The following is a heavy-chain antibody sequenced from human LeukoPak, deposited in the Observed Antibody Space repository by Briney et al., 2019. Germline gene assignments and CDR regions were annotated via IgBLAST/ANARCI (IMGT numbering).Heavy chain of an antibody. J-gene: IGHJ4*02. CDR2: IRSKANSYAT. Sequence: PVGSLRLSCAASGFTFSGSAMQWVRQATGKRLEWVGRIRSKANSYATAYAASVKGRFTISRDDSKNTAYLQMNSLKTEDTAVYYCTRLGAIEMPTIIGYWGQGTLVTVSS. V-gene: IGHV3-73*01. CDR1: GFTFSGSA. D-gene: IGHD5-24*01. CDR3: TRLGAIEMPTIIGY.